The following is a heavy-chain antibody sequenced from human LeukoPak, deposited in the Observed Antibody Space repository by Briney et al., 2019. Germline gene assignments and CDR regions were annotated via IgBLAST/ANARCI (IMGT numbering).Heavy chain of an antibody. D-gene: IGHD1-26*01. J-gene: IGHJ4*02. CDR3: AKVSGLVGAYYEIYFDY. Sequence: SETLSLTCAVYGGPFSGCYWSWIRQPPGKGLEWIGEINHSGSTNCNPSLKSRVTISGDTSKNQFSLKMTSVTAADTAVYYCAKVSGLVGAYYEIYFDYWGQGTLVTVSS. CDR2: INHSGST. V-gene: IGHV4-34*01. CDR1: GGPFSGCY.